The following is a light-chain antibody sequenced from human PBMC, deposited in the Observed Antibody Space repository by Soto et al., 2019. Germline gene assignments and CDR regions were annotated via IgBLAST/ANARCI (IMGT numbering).Light chain of an antibody. CDR2: GAS. J-gene: IGKJ1*01. V-gene: IGKV3-20*01. Sequence: EIVLTQSPGTLSLSPGERATLSCRASQSVSSNFLAWYQQKPGQAPRLLIYGASSRATGIPDRFSGSGSGTDLTLTIYRLEPEDFAVYYCQQYGSSPWTFGQGTKVEIK. CDR3: QQYGSSPWT. CDR1: QSVSSNF.